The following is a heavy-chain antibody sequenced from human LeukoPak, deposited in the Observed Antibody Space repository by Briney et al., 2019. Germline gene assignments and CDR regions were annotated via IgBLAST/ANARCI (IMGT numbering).Heavy chain of an antibody. CDR2: ISYDGSNK. Sequence: PGGSLRLSCAASGFTFSSYAMHWVRQAPGKGLEWVAVISYDGSNKYYADSVKGRFTISRDNAKNSLYLQMNSLRAEDTAVYYCAREGDRGVISAFDIWGQGTMVTVSS. J-gene: IGHJ3*02. CDR1: GFTFSSYA. V-gene: IGHV3-30-3*01. D-gene: IGHD3-10*01. CDR3: AREGDRGVISAFDI.